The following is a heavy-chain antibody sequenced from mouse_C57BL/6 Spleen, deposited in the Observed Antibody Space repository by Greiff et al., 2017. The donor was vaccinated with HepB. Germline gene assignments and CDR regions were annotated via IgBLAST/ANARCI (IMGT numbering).Heavy chain of an antibody. CDR2: IYPGDGDT. Sequence: VQLQQSGPELVKPGASVKISCKASGYAFSSSWMNWVKQRPGKGLEWIGRIYPGDGDTNYNGKFKGKATLTADKSSSTAYMQLSSLTSEDSAVYCCARFDWGGFAYWGQGTLVTVSA. D-gene: IGHD4-1*01. CDR3: ARFDWGGFAY. V-gene: IGHV1-82*01. J-gene: IGHJ3*01. CDR1: GYAFSSSW.